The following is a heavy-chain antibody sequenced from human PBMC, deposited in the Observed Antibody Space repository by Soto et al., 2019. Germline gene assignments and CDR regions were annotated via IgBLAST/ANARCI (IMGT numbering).Heavy chain of an antibody. J-gene: IGHJ4*02. CDR1: GFTFSDAD. CDR3: IHYGSGSYSTDY. V-gene: IGHV3-73*02. Sequence: EVQLVESGGGLVQTGGSLKLSCAGTGFTFSDADIHWVRQASGKGLEWVGRIRSKANRYATVYSASAKGRFTISRDDSMDSAYLQMNSLKTEDTAVYYCIHYGSGSYSTDYWGPGTLVTVSS. D-gene: IGHD3-10*01. CDR2: IRSKANRYAT.